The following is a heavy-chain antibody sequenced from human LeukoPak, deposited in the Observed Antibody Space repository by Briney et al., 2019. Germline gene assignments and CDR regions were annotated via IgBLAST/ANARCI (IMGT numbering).Heavy chain of an antibody. CDR1: GFTFSSYW. D-gene: IGHD4-23*01. J-gene: IGHJ4*02. CDR3: ARGRYGDNSNTYLFDY. CDR2: IKKDGSEK. Sequence: GGSLRLSCAASGFTFSSYWMSWVRQAPGKGLELVANIKKDGSEKYYVDSVKGRFTTSRDNAKNSLYLQMSSLRAEDTAVFYCARGRYGDNSNTYLFDYWGQGTLVTVSS. V-gene: IGHV3-7*01.